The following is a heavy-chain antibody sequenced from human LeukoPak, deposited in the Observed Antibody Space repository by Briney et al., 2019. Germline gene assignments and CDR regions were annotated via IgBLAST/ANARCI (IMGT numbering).Heavy chain of an antibody. CDR2: INPSSGAT. CDR3: ARRSGSSGN. Sequence: VASVKVSCKASGYAFTDYYMHWVRQAPGQGLEWMGWINPSSGATNYAQKFQGRVTMTRDTSISTAYMELSRLRSDDTAVFYRARRSGSSGNWGQGTLVTVSS. CDR1: GYAFTDYY. V-gene: IGHV1-2*02. J-gene: IGHJ4*02. D-gene: IGHD1-26*01.